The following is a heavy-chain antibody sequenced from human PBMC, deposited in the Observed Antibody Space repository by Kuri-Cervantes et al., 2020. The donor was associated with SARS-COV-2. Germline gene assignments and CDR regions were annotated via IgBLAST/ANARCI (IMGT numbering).Heavy chain of an antibody. CDR3: SRTIGVPPPYYYYYGMDV. CDR2: IYYSGST. CDR1: GGSISSYD. V-gene: IGHV4-59*01. Sequence: SETLSLTCTVSGGSISSYDWSWIRQPPGKGQEWIGYIYYSGSTNYNPSLKSRVTISVDTSKNQFYLKLSPVTAADTAVYYCSRTIGVPPPYYYYYGMDVWGQGTTVTVSS. J-gene: IGHJ6*02. D-gene: IGHD2-2*01.